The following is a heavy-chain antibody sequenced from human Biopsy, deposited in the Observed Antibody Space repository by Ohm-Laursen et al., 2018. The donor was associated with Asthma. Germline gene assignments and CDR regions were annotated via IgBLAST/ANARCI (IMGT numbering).Heavy chain of an antibody. CDR2: TNERGVT. CDR3: ARGPELDV. V-gene: IGHV4-34*01. CDR1: PGSFSGFF. J-gene: IGHJ6*02. Sequence: SVTLSLTCAVYPGSFSGFFWTWIRQSPGKGLEWIGETNERGVTNNNPSLKSRVIISIDTYWNRVSLKLTSVTAADTAVYYCARGPELDVWGQGTTVTVSS.